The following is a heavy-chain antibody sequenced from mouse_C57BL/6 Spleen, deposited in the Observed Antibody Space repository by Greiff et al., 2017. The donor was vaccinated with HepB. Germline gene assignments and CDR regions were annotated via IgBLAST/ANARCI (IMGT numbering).Heavy chain of an antibody. V-gene: IGHV14-2*01. CDR3: ARGSSQYYFDY. D-gene: IGHD1-1*01. CDR1: GFNIKDYY. J-gene: IGHJ2*01. CDR2: IDPEDGET. Sequence: EVQLQQSGAELVKPGASVKLSCTASGFNIKDYYMHWVKQRTEQGLEWIGRIDPEDGETKYAPKFQGKATITADTSSNTAYLQLSSLTSEDTAVYYCARGSSQYYFDYWGQGTTLTVSS.